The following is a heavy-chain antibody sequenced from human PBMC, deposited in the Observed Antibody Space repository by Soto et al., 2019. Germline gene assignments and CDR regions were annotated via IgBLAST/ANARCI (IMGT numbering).Heavy chain of an antibody. V-gene: IGHV4-31*03. J-gene: IGHJ4*02. Sequence: NPSETLSLTCTVSGGSISSGGYYWSWIRQHPGKGLEWIGYIYYSGSTYYNPSLKSRVTISVDTSKNQFSLKLSSVTAADTAVYYCARISSGWYSSTTDFDYWGQGTLVTVSS. CDR1: GGSISSGGYY. D-gene: IGHD6-19*01. CDR3: ARISSGWYSSTTDFDY. CDR2: IYYSGST.